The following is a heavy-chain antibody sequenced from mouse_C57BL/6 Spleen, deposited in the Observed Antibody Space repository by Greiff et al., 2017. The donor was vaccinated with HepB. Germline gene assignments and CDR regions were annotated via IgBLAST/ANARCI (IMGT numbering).Heavy chain of an antibody. D-gene: IGHD2-2*01. CDR3: ARWGYEEGFAY. V-gene: IGHV1-52*01. CDR1: GYTFTSYW. Sequence: QVQLQQPGAELVRPGSSVKLSCKASGYTFTSYWMHWVKQRPIQGLEWIGNIDPSDSETHYNQKFKDKATLTVDKSSSTAYMQLSSLTSEDSAVYYCARWGYEEGFAYWGQGTLVTVSA. J-gene: IGHJ3*01. CDR2: IDPSDSET.